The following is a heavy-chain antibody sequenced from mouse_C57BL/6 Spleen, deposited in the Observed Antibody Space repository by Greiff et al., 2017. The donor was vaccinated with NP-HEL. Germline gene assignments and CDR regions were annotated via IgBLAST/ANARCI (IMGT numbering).Heavy chain of an antibody. J-gene: IGHJ4*01. CDR1: GYSITSGYY. Sequence: DVQLVESGPGLVKPSQSLSLTCSVTGYSITSGYYWNWIRQFPGNKLEWMGYISYDGSNNYNPSLKNRISITRDTSKNQFFLKLNSVTTEDTATYYCARDDYGNYVGAMDYWGQGTSVTVSS. CDR2: ISYDGSN. CDR3: ARDDYGNYVGAMDY. D-gene: IGHD2-1*01. V-gene: IGHV3-6*01.